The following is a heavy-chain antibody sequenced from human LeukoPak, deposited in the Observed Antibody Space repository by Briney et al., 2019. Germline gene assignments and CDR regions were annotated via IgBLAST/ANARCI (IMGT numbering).Heavy chain of an antibody. CDR1: VFTFSTYW. CDR2: INHDGSST. J-gene: IGHJ4*02. CDR3: TRDFDAATGY. Sequence: GGCLRVSCGCSVFTFSTYWMHWVRPAPGKGLAWVSRINHDGSSTGYADCVRGRFNISRDNAKNTLYLQMNSLRAEDTAVYYCTRDFDAATGYWGQGTLVTVSS. V-gene: IGHV3-74*01. D-gene: IGHD3-9*01.